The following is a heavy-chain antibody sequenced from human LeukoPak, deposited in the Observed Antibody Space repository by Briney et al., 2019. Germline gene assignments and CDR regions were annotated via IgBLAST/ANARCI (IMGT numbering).Heavy chain of an antibody. CDR3: AREGDWSSTSCYTD. CDR1: GYTFTGYY. Sequence: ASVKVSCKASGYTFTGYYMHWVRQAPGQGLEWMGWINPNSGGTNYAQKFQGRVTMTRDTSISTAYMELSRLRSDDTAVYYCAREGDWSSTSCYTDWGQGTLVTVSS. D-gene: IGHD2-2*02. J-gene: IGHJ4*02. CDR2: INPNSGGT. V-gene: IGHV1-2*02.